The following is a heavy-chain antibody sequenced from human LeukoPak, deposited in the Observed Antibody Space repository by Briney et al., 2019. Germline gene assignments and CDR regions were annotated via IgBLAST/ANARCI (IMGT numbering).Heavy chain of an antibody. Sequence: GGSLRLSCAASGFTFSNFLMTWVPHAPGEGPEWVSAISGSGGDTYYADSVKGRFTISRDNSKNTLYLQMNSLRAEDTAVYYCAKKGATTGDFDYWGQGTLVTVSS. CDR2: ISGSGGDT. CDR3: AKKGATTGDFDY. J-gene: IGHJ4*02. D-gene: IGHD1-26*01. V-gene: IGHV3-23*01. CDR1: GFTFSNFL.